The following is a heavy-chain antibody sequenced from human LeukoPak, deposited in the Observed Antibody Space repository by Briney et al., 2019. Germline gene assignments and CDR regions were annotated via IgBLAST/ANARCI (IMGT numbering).Heavy chain of an antibody. CDR1: GFTFSSYG. J-gene: IGHJ4*02. CDR3: AKGPLESTPYYYDSSGYPYFDY. CDR2: IDSSGSNI. D-gene: IGHD3-22*01. V-gene: IGHV3-48*04. Sequence: GGSLRLSCAASGFTFSSYGMNWVRQAPGKGLEWVSRIDSSGSNIYYTDSVKGRFTISRDNAKNSLYLQMNSLRVEDTAVYYCAKGPLESTPYYYDSSGYPYFDYWGQGTLVTVSS.